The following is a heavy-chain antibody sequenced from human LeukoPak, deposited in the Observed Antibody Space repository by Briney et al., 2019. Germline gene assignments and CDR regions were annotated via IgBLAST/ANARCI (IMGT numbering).Heavy chain of an antibody. CDR1: GFTFSSYA. CDR2: ISSNGGST. V-gene: IGHV3-64*01. Sequence: GGSLRLSCAASGFTFSSYAMHWVRQAPGKGLEYVSAISSNGGSTYYANSVKGRFTISRDNSKNTLYLQMGSLRAEDMAVYYCARGGYSSSWYLLVDYYYYYMDVWGKGTTVTISS. J-gene: IGHJ6*03. CDR3: ARGGYSSSWYLLVDYYYYYMDV. D-gene: IGHD6-13*01.